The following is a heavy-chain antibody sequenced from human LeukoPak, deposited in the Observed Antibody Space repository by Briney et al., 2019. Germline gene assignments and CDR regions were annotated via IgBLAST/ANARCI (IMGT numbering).Heavy chain of an antibody. V-gene: IGHV2-5*02. Sequence: SGPTLVKPTQTLTLTCTFSGFSLSTSGVAVGWIRQPPGKALEWLALIYWDDAKRYSPSLKSRLTITKDTSKNQVVLTMTNMDPVDTATYYCAHSPLDGGSGYLNYFDYWGQGTLVTVSS. CDR1: GFSLSTSGVA. D-gene: IGHD3-22*01. CDR2: IYWDDAK. CDR3: AHSPLDGGSGYLNYFDY. J-gene: IGHJ4*02.